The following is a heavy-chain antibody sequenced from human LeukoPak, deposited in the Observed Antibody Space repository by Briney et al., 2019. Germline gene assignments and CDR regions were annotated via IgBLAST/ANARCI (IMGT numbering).Heavy chain of an antibody. Sequence: GGSLRLSCAASGFNFNNYGMYWVRQAPGKGLEWVAFTRDDGRNKYYADSVKGRFTISRDNSKNTLYLQMNSLRAEDTAVYYCATSPGPDSTSSSWGVFDIWGQGTMVTVSS. D-gene: IGHD6-13*01. CDR1: GFNFNNYG. V-gene: IGHV3-30*02. J-gene: IGHJ3*02. CDR3: ATSPGPDSTSSSWGVFDI. CDR2: TRDDGRNK.